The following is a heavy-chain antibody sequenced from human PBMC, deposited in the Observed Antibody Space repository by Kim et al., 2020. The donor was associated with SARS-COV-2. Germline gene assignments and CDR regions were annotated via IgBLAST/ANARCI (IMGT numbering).Heavy chain of an antibody. V-gene: IGHV4-39*01. CDR3: ARLGQGHSFDP. J-gene: IGHJ5*02. Sequence: TYYHPAHNIRVTNSVDTSQNQYSLELSSVTAADTAVYYCARLGQGHSFDPWGQGTLVTVSS. CDR2: T.